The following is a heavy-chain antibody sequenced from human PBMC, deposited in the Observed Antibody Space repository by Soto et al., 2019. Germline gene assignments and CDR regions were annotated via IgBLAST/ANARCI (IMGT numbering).Heavy chain of an antibody. V-gene: IGHV4-39*01. CDR1: GGSIRSDVYY. D-gene: IGHD4-17*01. CDR3: ARHSHEEHGDPNWFDP. J-gene: IGHJ5*02. CDR2: IYYTGNT. Sequence: QVQLQESGPGLVKPSETLSLTCTVSGGSIRSDVYYWGWVRQSPGKGLEWIGSIYYTGNTFYNPSLKSRFTLSVDTSENQFSLKLSSVTAADTAVYYCARHSHEEHGDPNWFDPWGQGTLVTVSS.